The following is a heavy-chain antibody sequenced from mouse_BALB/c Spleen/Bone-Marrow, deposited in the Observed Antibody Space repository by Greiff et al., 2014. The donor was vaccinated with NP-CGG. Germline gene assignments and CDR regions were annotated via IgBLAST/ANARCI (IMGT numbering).Heavy chain of an antibody. V-gene: IGHV1-80*01. CDR2: IYPGDGDT. Sequence: QVQLKESGAELVRPGSSVKISCKASGYAFSSYWMNWVKQGPGQGLEWIGQIYPGDGDTNYNGNFKDKATLTTDKSSTTAYVQLSSLTSEDSAVYFCARGGRLTGYYFDYWGQGTTLTVSS. CDR3: ARGGRLTGYYFDY. CDR1: GYAFSSYW. J-gene: IGHJ2*01. D-gene: IGHD4-1*01.